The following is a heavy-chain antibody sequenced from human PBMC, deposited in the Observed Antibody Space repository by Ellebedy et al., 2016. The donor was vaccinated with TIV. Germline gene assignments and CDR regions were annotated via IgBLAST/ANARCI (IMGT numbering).Heavy chain of an antibody. V-gene: IGHV4-61*02. CDR2: IYTSGST. CDR1: GGSISSGDYY. D-gene: IGHD4-23*01. J-gene: IGHJ4*02. CDR3: AREGADYGGGPFDY. Sequence: SETLSLTXTVSGGSISSGDYYWSWIRQPAGKGLEWIGRIYTSGSTNYNPSLKSRVTMSVDTSKNQFSLKLSSVTAADTAVYYCAREGADYGGGPFDYWGQGTLVTVSS.